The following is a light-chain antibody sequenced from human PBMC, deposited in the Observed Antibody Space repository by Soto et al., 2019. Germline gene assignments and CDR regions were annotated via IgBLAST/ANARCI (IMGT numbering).Light chain of an antibody. CDR3: IQGTHWPQYT. CDR1: QSLAYSDGNTY. V-gene: IGKV2-30*01. Sequence: DVVMTQSPLSLPVTLGQPASISCRSSQSLAYSDGNTYLNWFQQRPGQSPRRLIYKVSNRDSGVPDRFNGSGSGTALTLKISRVEPEDVGVYYCIQGTHWPQYTFGQGTKLEIK. CDR2: KVS. J-gene: IGKJ2*01.